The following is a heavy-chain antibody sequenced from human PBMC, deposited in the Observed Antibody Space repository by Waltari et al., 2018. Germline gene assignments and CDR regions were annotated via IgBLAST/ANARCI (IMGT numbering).Heavy chain of an antibody. V-gene: IGHV5-51*01. Sequence: EVQLVQSGAEVKKPGESLKISCKGSGYSFTSYWIGCVRQMPGKGLEWMGIIYPGDSDTRYSPSFQGQVTISADKSISTAYLQWSSLKASDTAMYYCARLSPIAVAGKDYFDYWGQGTLVTVSS. J-gene: IGHJ4*02. CDR1: GYSFTSYW. D-gene: IGHD6-19*01. CDR2: IYPGDSDT. CDR3: ARLSPIAVAGKDYFDY.